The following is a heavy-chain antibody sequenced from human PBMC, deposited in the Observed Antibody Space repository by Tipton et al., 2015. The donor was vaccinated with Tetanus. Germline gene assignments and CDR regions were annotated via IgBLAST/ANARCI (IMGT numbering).Heavy chain of an antibody. CDR1: GYAFSSYG. V-gene: IGHV1-18*04. J-gene: IGHJ4*02. CDR2: ISPYTGNT. Sequence: QLVQSGAEVRKSGASVKVSCKVSGYAFSSYGINWVRQAPGQGLEWVGSISPYTGNTNYAQNLQGRVTMTRDTSTTTAYMELRSLRSDDTAVYYCARGGSSPYWGQGTQITVSS. D-gene: IGHD2-15*01. CDR3: ARGGSSPY.